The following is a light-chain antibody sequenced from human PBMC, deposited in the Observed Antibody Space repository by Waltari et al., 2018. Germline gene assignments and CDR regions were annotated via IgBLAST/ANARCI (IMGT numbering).Light chain of an antibody. CDR1: SGHSSNI. CDR2: VNSDGSH. Sequence: QLVLTQSPSASASLGASVKLTCTLSSGHSSNIIAWHQQQPETGPRYLMKVNSDGSHSKGDEIPYRFSGSSSGAERYLTISSLQSEDEADYYCQTGGHGTWVFGGGTKLTVL. J-gene: IGLJ3*02. V-gene: IGLV4-69*01. CDR3: QTGGHGTWV.